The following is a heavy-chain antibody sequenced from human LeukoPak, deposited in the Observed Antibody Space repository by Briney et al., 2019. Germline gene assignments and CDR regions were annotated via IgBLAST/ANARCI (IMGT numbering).Heavy chain of an antibody. CDR2: IIPIFGTA. D-gene: IGHD5-12*01. CDR1: GGAFSSYA. CDR3: AAFAGYDPLNWFDP. J-gene: IGHJ5*02. V-gene: IGHV1-69*05. Sequence: ASVKVPCKASGGAFSSYAISWVRQAPGQGLEWMGGIIPIFGTANYAQKFQGRVTITTDESTSTAYMELSSLRSEDTAVYYCAAFAGYDPLNWFDPWGQGTLVTVSS.